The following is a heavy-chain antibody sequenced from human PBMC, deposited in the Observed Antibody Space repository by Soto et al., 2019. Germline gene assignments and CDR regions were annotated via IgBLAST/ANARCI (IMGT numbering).Heavy chain of an antibody. CDR2: LSGSSLNT. Sequence: PGGSLRLSCAASDFTVGNNYMTWVRQGPGRGLEWVSALSGSSLNTYYADSVKGRFTISRDNSKNTMYLEMNSLRVDDTAVYYCTTQFFLSSRKPPEDVWGQGTPVTVSS. CDR3: TTQFFLSSRKPPEDV. CDR1: DFTVGNNY. J-gene: IGHJ6*02. V-gene: IGHV3-23*01.